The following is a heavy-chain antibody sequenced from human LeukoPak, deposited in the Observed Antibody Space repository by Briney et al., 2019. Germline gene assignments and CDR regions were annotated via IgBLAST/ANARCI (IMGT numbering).Heavy chain of an antibody. CDR1: GFTFSSYW. D-gene: IGHD1-26*01. J-gene: IGHJ4*02. CDR2: ISGSGGST. V-gene: IGHV3-23*01. CDR3: AKDRSPFDY. Sequence: GGSLRLSCEASGFTFSSYWMSWVRQAPGKGLEWVSAISGSGGSTYYADSVEGRFTISRDNSKNTLYLQMNSLRAEDTAVYYCAKDRSPFDYWGQGTLGTVSS.